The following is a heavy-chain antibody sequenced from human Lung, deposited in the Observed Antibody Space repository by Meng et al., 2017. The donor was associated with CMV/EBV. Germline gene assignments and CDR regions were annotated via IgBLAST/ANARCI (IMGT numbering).Heavy chain of an antibody. CDR1: GGPISSGGYY. CDR3: ARLLWFGELPKPYFDY. Sequence: QVQLQESGPGLVKPSQTLSLTCTVPGGPISSGGYYWSWIRQPPGKGLEWIGYIYYSGSTYYNPSLKSRVTISVDTSKNQFSLKLSSVTAADTAVYYCARLLWFGELPKPYFDYWGQGTLVTVSS. V-gene: IGHV4-31*03. D-gene: IGHD3-10*01. J-gene: IGHJ4*02. CDR2: IYYSGST.